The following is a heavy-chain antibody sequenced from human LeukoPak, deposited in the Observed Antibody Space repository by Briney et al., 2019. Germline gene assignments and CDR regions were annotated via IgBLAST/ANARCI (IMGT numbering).Heavy chain of an antibody. J-gene: IGHJ4*02. Sequence: GGSLRRSCAASGFTFSSYWMSWVRQAPGKGLEWVANIKQDGSEKYYVDSVKGRFAISRDNAKNSLYLQMNSLRAEDTAVYYCARDCLSYYRDYWGQGTLVTVSS. CDR3: ARDCLSYYRDY. D-gene: IGHD3-10*01. V-gene: IGHV3-7*01. CDR2: IKQDGSEK. CDR1: GFTFSSYW.